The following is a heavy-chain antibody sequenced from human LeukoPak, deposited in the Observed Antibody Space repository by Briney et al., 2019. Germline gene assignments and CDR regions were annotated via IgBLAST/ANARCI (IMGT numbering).Heavy chain of an antibody. Sequence: SETLSLTCTVSGGSISSSSYYWGWIRQPPGKGLEWIGSIYYSGSTYYNPSLKSRVTISVDTSKNQFSLKLSSVTAADTAAYYCARGGYNWNRSYYYYMDVWGKGTTVTVSS. CDR3: ARGGYNWNRSYYYYMDV. D-gene: IGHD1-20*01. CDR1: GGSISSSSYY. J-gene: IGHJ6*03. CDR2: IYYSGST. V-gene: IGHV4-39*07.